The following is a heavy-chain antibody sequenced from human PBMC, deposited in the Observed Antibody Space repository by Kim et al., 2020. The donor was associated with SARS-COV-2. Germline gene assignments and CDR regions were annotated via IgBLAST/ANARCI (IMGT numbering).Heavy chain of an antibody. V-gene: IGHV1-24*01. Sequence: ASVKVSCKVSGYTLTELSMHWVRQAPGKGLEWMGGFDPEDGETIYAQKFQGRVTMTEDTSTDTAYMELSSLRSEDTAVYYCATVIVRDDSSGYYPHAFDIWGQGTMVTVSS. CDR1: GYTLTELS. J-gene: IGHJ3*02. D-gene: IGHD3-22*01. CDR3: ATVIVRDDSSGYYPHAFDI. CDR2: FDPEDGET.